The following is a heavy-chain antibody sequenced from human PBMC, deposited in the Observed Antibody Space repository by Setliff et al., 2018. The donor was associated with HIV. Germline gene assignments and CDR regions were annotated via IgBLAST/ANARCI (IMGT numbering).Heavy chain of an antibody. CDR3: ARSTVGAGTSFP. CDR2: VYYSGST. V-gene: IGHV4-39*07. Sequence: SETLSLTCTVSGGSISSSGPGYYWGWVRQPPGGGLEWIGSVYYSGSTYYNPSLRSRVTISVDMSKNQLSLRLTSMTAADTAIYYCARSTVGAGTSFPWGRGILVTVSS. CDR1: GGSISSSGPGYY. J-gene: IGHJ5*02. D-gene: IGHD1-26*01.